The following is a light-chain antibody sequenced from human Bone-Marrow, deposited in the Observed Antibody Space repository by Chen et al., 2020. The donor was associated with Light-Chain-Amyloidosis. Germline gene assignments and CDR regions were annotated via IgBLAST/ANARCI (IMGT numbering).Light chain of an antibody. CDR3: CSYAGSTPPYV. V-gene: IGLV2-23*02. CDR2: EVT. CDR1: STDVGSYNL. J-gene: IGLJ1*01. Sequence: QSALTQPASVSGSPGRSIPISCTGTSTDVGSYNLVSWYQQHPDKAPTLIIYEVTKRPSGVSNRFSGSKSGNTASLTISGLQAEDEADYYCCSYAGSTPPYVFGTGTKVTVL.